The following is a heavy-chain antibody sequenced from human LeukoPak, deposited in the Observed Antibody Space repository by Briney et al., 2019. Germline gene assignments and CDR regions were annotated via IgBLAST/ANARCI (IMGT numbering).Heavy chain of an antibody. Sequence: SETLSLTCTVSGGSISSYYWSWIRQPPGKGLEWIGYIYYSGSTNYNPSLKSRVTISVDRSKNQFSLKLSSVTAADTAVYYCSKLRGSYMDVWGKGTTVTVSS. CDR1: GGSISSYY. V-gene: IGHV4-59*12. CDR3: SKLRGSYMDV. CDR2: IYYSGST. D-gene: IGHD1-7*01. J-gene: IGHJ6*03.